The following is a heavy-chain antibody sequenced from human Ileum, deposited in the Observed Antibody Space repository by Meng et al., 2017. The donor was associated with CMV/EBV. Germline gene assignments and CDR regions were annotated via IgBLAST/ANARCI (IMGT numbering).Heavy chain of an antibody. CDR2: VFRGGGT. CDR1: GFTVSSGY. CDR3: VPDIVIVPVSY. D-gene: IGHD2-2*01. Sequence: GGSLRLSCVVSGFTVSSGYMTWVRQAPGKGLEWVSAVFRGGGTTYADSVKGRFTVSSDNSKNTVFLQMNSLRTDDTAQYYCVPDIVIVPVSYWGQGKRVNGAS. J-gene: IGHJ4*02. V-gene: IGHV3-66*02.